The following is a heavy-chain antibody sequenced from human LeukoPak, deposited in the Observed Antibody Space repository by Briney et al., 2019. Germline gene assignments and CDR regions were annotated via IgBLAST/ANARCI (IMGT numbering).Heavy chain of an antibody. D-gene: IGHD3-22*01. CDR2: IYYSGST. CDR1: GGSISSYY. V-gene: IGHV4-59*01. Sequence: PSETLSLTCAVSGGSISSYYWSWIRQPPGQGLEWIGYIYYSGSTNYNPSLKSRVTRSVDSSKNQFSLKLSSVTAADTAVYYCARGGRVVVIPPNLWGRGTLVTVSS. CDR3: ARGGRVVVIPPNL. J-gene: IGHJ2*01.